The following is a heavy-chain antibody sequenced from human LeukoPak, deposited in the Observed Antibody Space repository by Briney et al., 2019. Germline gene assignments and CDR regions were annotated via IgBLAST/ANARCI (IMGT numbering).Heavy chain of an antibody. CDR1: RGSISSFY. D-gene: IGHD5-24*01. CDR2: VYSTGST. V-gene: IGHV4-4*07. J-gene: IGHJ4*02. CDR3: ARNGYNYRDFDY. Sequence: PSETLSLTCTVSRGSISSFYWSWIRRPAGKGPEWIGRVYSTGSTNYNPSLKSRVTMSVDTSKNQFSLQLSSVTAADTAVYYCARNGYNYRDFDYWGQGTLVTVSS.